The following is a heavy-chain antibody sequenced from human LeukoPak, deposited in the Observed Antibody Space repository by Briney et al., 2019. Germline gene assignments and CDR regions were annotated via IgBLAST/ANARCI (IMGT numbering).Heavy chain of an antibody. D-gene: IGHD2-2*01. CDR2: IYPGDSDT. V-gene: IGHV5-51*01. Sequence: GESLKISCRGSGYSFTTYWIGWVRQMPGKGLEWMGMIYPGDSDTRYTPSFQGQVTMSADKSINTAYLQWSSLKASDTAMYYCARRQGCSSTSCPPDYWGQGTLVTVSP. CDR3: ARRQGCSSTSCPPDY. J-gene: IGHJ4*02. CDR1: GYSFTTYW.